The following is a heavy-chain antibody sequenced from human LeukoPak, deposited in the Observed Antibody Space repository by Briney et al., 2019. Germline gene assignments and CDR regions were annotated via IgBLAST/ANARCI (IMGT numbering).Heavy chain of an antibody. CDR1: GFTFSSYA. V-gene: IGHV3-23*01. D-gene: IGHD4-17*01. CDR2: ISGSDGRT. Sequence: PGGSLRLSCAASGFTFSSYAMSWVRQAPGKGLEWVSTISGSDGRTYYADSVKGRFTISRDNSKNTLYVQMNSLRAEDTAVYYCAKGTAVTTRVGVDVWGQGTTVTVSS. CDR3: AKGTAVTTRVGVDV. J-gene: IGHJ6*02.